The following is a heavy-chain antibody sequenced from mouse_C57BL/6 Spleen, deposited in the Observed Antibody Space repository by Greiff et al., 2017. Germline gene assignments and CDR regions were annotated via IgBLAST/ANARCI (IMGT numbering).Heavy chain of an antibody. Sequence: QVQLKESGAELVRPGASVTLSCKASGYTFTDYEMHWVKQTPVHGLEWIGAIDPETGGTAYNQKFKGKAILTADKSSSTAYMELRSLTSEDSAGDYCKRRNYGSSWFAYWGQGTMVTVSA. V-gene: IGHV1-15*01. CDR2: IDPETGGT. CDR1: GYTFTDYE. J-gene: IGHJ3*01. CDR3: KRRNYGSSWFAY. D-gene: IGHD1-1*01.